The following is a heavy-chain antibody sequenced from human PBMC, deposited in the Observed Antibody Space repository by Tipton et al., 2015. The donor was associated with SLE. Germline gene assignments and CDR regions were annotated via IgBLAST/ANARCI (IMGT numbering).Heavy chain of an antibody. CDR1: GFAFSDYS. Sequence: SLRLSCVASGFAFSDYSMNWVRQAPGKGLEWIAYISSSETIYYAESVKGRFTISRDNAKQSLFLQMNSVRAEDTAVYYCASPGDFWGQGTLVTVSS. CDR2: ISSSETI. D-gene: IGHD2/OR15-2a*01. J-gene: IGHJ4*02. V-gene: IGHV3-48*01. CDR3: ASPGDF.